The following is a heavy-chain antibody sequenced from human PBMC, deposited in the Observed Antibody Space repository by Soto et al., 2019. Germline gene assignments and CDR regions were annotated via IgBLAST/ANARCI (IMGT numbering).Heavy chain of an antibody. D-gene: IGHD1-1*01. CDR2: INPNSGGT. CDR1: GHTFTGYY. V-gene: IGHV1-2*04. J-gene: IGHJ6*02. Sequence: AASVKVSCKASGHTFTGYYMHWVRQAPGQGLEWMGWINPNSGGTNYAQKFQGWVTMTRDTSISTAYMELSRLRSDDTAVYYCAREQLERPGGSRYYGMDVWGQGTTVTVSS. CDR3: AREQLERPGGSRYYGMDV.